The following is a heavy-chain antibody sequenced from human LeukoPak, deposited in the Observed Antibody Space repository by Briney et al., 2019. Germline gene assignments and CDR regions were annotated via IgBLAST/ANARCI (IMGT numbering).Heavy chain of an antibody. CDR1: GFTFSDHY. D-gene: IGHD2-15*01. Sequence: GGSLRLSCAASGFTFSDHYMDWVRQAPGKGLEWVGRTRNKANSYTTEYAASVKGRFTISRDDSKNSLYLQMNGLKTEDTAVYYCARDRPCSGGSCYSSFYGMDAWGQGTTVTVYS. CDR3: ARDRPCSGGSCYSSFYGMDA. J-gene: IGHJ6*02. V-gene: IGHV3-72*01. CDR2: TRNKANSYTT.